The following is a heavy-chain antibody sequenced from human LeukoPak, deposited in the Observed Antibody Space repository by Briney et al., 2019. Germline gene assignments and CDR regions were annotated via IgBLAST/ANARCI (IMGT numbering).Heavy chain of an antibody. D-gene: IGHD3-3*01. V-gene: IGHV4-30-2*01. Sequence: MPSETLSLTCTVSGGSISSGGYYWSWIRQPPGKGLEWIGYIYHSGSTYYNPSLKSRVTISVDRSKNQFSLRLSSVTAADTAVYYCARDSLYPIFGVVNYMDVWGKGTTVTVSS. CDR1: GGSISSGGYY. CDR2: IYHSGST. J-gene: IGHJ6*03. CDR3: ARDSLYPIFGVVNYMDV.